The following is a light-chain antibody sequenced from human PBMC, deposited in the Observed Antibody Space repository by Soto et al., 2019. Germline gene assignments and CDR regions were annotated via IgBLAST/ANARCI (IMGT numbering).Light chain of an antibody. CDR2: EVC. CDR1: SSDVGAYKY. CDR3: TAYVGSDIWV. J-gene: IGLJ3*02. V-gene: IGLV2-8*01. Sequence: QSALTQPPSASGSPGQSVTISCTGTSSDVGAYKYVSWYQQYPGKAPKLMIYEVCKRPSGVPDRFSASKSGNTASLTVSGLQSEDEADYYCTAYVGSDIWVFGGGTKRTVL.